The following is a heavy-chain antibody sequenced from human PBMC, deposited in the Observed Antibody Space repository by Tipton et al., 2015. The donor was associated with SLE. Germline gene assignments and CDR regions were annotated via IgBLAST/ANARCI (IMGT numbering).Heavy chain of an antibody. J-gene: IGHJ2*01. D-gene: IGHD2-8*01. V-gene: IGHV4-39*07. CDR2: IYYDGTA. Sequence: TLSLTCFVSGASVRSTSYHWGWIRQPPGKGLEWIGNIYYDGTAYSTPSLESRVSISVDTSKNQVSLRLASVTAADTAVYYCARASPGVWCFDLWGRGSLVTVSS. CDR3: ARASPGVWCFDL. CDR1: GASVRSTSYH.